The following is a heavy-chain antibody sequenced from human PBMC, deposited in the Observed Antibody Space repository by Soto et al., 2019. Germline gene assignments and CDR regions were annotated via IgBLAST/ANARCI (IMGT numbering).Heavy chain of an antibody. CDR3: ARNLWFGDSRGMDV. Sequence: SVKVSCKASGGTFSSYAISWVRQAPGQGLEWMGGIIPIFGTANYAQKFQGRVTITADESTSTAYMELSSLRSEDTAVYYCARNLWFGDSRGMDVWGQGTTVTVSS. CDR1: GGTFSSYA. D-gene: IGHD3-10*01. CDR2: IIPIFGTA. V-gene: IGHV1-69*13. J-gene: IGHJ6*02.